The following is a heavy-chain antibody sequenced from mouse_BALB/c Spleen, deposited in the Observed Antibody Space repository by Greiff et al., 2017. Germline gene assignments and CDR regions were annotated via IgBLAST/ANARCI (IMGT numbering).Heavy chain of an antibody. CDR3: TREIYYRYAMDY. D-gene: IGHD2-14*01. J-gene: IGHJ4*01. CDR2: IYPGNSDT. Sequence: VQLQQSGTVLARPGASVKMSCKASGYTFTSYWMHWVKQRPGQGLEWIGAIYPGNSDTSYNQKFKGKAKLTAVTSTSTAYMELSSLTNEDSAVYYCTREIYYRYAMDYWGQGTSVTVSS. CDR1: GYTFTSYW. V-gene: IGHV1-5*01.